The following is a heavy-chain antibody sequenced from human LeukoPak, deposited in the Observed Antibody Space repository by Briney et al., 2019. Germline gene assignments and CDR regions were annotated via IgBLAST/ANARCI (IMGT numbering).Heavy chain of an antibody. J-gene: IGHJ4*02. CDR1: GGSISSGGYF. V-gene: IGHV4-31*03. CDR2: IYYSGST. CDR3: ARAGDYGGNSGVLGY. D-gene: IGHD4-23*01. Sequence: PSETLSLTCTVSGGSISSGGYFWSWIRQHPGKGLEWIVYIYYSGSTYYNPSPKSRVTISVDTSKNQFSLKLSSVTAADTAVYYCARAGDYGGNSGVLGYWGQGTLVTVSS.